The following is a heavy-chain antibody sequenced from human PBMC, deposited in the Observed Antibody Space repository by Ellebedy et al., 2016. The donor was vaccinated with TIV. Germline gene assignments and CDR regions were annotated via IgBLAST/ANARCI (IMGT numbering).Heavy chain of an antibody. V-gene: IGHV3-30-3*01. Sequence: PGGSLRLSCAASGFTFSSYTMHWVRQAPGKGLEWVAVISFDVTNKYYADSVKGRFTISRDNLKNTLFLQMNSLRAEDTAVYYCAREVDSSTRYYYYGMNVWGQGTTVAVSS. CDR3: AREVDSSTRYYYYGMNV. CDR2: ISFDVTNK. J-gene: IGHJ6*02. CDR1: GFTFSSYT. D-gene: IGHD2-2*01.